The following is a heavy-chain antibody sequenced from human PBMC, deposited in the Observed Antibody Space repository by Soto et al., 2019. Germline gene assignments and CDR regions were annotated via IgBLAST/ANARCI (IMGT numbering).Heavy chain of an antibody. CDR2: INPSGGST. D-gene: IGHD3-3*01. CDR1: GYTFTSYY. CDR3: ARGALMDFWSGSGLGHNWFDP. J-gene: IGHJ5*02. V-gene: IGHV1-46*01. Sequence: QVQLVQSGAEVKKPGASVKFSCKASGYTFTSYYMHWVRQAPGQGLEWMGIINPSGGSTSYAQKFQGRVTTTRDTSTSTVYMELSSLRSEDTAVYYCARGALMDFWSGSGLGHNWFDPWGQGTLVTVSS.